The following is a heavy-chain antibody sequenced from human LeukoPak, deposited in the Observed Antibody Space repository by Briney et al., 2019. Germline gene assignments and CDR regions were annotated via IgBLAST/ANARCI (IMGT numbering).Heavy chain of an antibody. CDR3: ARNDYGDLGTPFDY. J-gene: IGHJ4*02. V-gene: IGHV3-33*05. CDR2: MSNSGENT. Sequence: GGSLRLSCAASGFTFSSYSMQWVRQTPGKGLEWVGIMSNSGENTFYGEAVKGRFTISRDNAKNSLYLQMNSLRAEDTALYYCARNDYGDLGTPFDYWGQGTLVTVFS. CDR1: GFTFSSYS. D-gene: IGHD4-17*01.